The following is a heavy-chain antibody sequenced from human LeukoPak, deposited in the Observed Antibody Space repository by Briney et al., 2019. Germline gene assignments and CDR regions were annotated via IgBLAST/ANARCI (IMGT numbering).Heavy chain of an antibody. CDR2: IKSNSGGI. V-gene: IGHV1-2*02. Sequence: GASVKVSCKASGYTFTSYGISWVRQAPGQGLEWMGWIKSNSGGIKYAQEFQGRVTMTRDASSSTAYMELSSLRSEDTAVYYCARATGMYSSSWDYWGQGTLVTVSS. D-gene: IGHD6-13*01. CDR1: GYTFTSYG. CDR3: ARATGMYSSSWDY. J-gene: IGHJ4*02.